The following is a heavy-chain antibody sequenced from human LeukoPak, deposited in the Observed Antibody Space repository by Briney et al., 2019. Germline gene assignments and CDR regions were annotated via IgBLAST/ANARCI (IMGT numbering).Heavy chain of an antibody. Sequence: ASVKVSCKASEYTFTSYDINWVRQATGQGLEWMGWMNPNSGNTGYAQKFQGRVTMTRNTSISTAYMELSSLRSEDTAVYYCARVEYSSYYYYGMDVWGQGTTVTVSS. CDR3: ARVEYSSYYYYGMDV. D-gene: IGHD6-6*01. V-gene: IGHV1-8*01. CDR1: EYTFTSYD. CDR2: MNPNSGNT. J-gene: IGHJ6*02.